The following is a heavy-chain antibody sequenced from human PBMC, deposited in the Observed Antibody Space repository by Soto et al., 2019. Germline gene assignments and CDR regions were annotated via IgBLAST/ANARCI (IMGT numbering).Heavy chain of an antibody. CDR2: ISAYNGNT. V-gene: IGHV1-18*01. J-gene: IGHJ4*02. Sequence: QVQLVQSGAEVKKPGASVKVSCEASGYMFVTYGINWVRQAPGQGLEWMGWISAYNGNTKYAQNLQGRVTMTTDASTSTAYMEMRSLRSDDTAVYYCARDLDGSGSYYTDYWGPGTLVTVSS. CDR1: GYMFVTYG. D-gene: IGHD3-10*01. CDR3: ARDLDGSGSYYTDY.